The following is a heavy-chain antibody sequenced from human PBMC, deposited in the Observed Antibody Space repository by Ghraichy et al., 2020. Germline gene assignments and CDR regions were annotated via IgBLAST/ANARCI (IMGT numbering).Heavy chain of an antibody. V-gene: IGHV3-21*05. Sequence: GGSLRLSCVGSGLSDYSMNWVRQSPGKGLEWISYITRSSSFKSYTDSVKGRFTISRDNSKNTLYLQMNSLRAEDTAIYYCAKDSSGWYASMSYFYYGMDVWGQGTSVSVFS. CDR3: AKDSSGWYASMSYFYYGMDV. D-gene: IGHD6-19*01. J-gene: IGHJ6*02. CDR1: GLSDYS. CDR2: ITRSSSFK.